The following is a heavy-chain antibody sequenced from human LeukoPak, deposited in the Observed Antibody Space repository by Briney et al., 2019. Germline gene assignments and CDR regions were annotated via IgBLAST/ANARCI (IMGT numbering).Heavy chain of an antibody. CDR1: GFTFSRSW. CDR3: ATLAFDS. Sequence: GGSLRLSCTASGFTFSRSWMHWVRQAPGKGLEWVADIKEDGSDKYYGDSVKGRFTISRDNAKNSVYLQMNSLSPEDTAIYFCATLAFDSWGRGTLVTASS. J-gene: IGHJ4*02. D-gene: IGHD3-3*02. V-gene: IGHV3-7*01. CDR2: IKEDGSDK.